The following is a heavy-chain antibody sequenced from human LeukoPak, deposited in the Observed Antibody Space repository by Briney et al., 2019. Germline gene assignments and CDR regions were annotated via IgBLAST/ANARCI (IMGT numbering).Heavy chain of an antibody. V-gene: IGHV3-48*02. CDR2: ITSSGGAV. CDR1: EFTFSTYG. CDR3: SRGRFYSDC. J-gene: IGHJ4*02. D-gene: IGHD2-21*01. Sequence: GGPLRLSCAASEFTFSTYGMNWVRQAPGKGLEWVSHITSSGGAVYYADSVKGRFTISRDNGKNSLYLQMNSLRDEDTAVYYCSRGRFYSDCWGRGTLVTVSS.